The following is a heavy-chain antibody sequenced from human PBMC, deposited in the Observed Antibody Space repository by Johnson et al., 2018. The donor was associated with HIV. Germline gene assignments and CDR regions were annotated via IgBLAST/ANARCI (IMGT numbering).Heavy chain of an antibody. Sequence: VQLMESGGGLVQPGGSLRLSCAASGFTSSSYWMSWVRQAPGKGLEWVAFIRYDGSNKYYADSVKGRFTISRDNSKNTLYLQMNSLRAEDTAVYYCAKDRTAAGDAFDIWGQGTMVTVSS. CDR3: AKDRTAAGDAFDI. V-gene: IGHV3-30*02. CDR1: GFTSSSYW. J-gene: IGHJ3*02. CDR2: IRYDGSNK. D-gene: IGHD6-19*01.